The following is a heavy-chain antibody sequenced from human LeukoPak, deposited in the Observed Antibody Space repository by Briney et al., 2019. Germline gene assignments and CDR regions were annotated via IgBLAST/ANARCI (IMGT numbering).Heavy chain of an antibody. CDR2: IIPIFGTA. CDR3: AREDGSGSYYSDY. D-gene: IGHD3-10*01. Sequence: SVRVSCKASGGTFSSYAISWVRQAPGQGLEWMGGIIPIFGTANYAQKFQGRVTITADESTSTAYMELSSLRSEDTAVYYCAREDGSGSYYSDYWGQGTLVTVSS. CDR1: GGTFSSYA. J-gene: IGHJ4*02. V-gene: IGHV1-69*13.